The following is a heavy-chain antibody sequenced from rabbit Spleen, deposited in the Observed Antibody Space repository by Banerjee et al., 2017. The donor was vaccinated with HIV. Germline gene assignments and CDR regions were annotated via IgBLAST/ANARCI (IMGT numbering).Heavy chain of an antibody. CDR1: GFSFSSTYW. CDR2: INVATGKP. J-gene: IGHJ4*01. V-gene: IGHV1S45*01. Sequence: QEQLKESGGGLVQPGGSLKLSCKASGFSFSSTYWIFWVRQAPGKGLEWIACINVATGKPVYATWAKGRFTISKTSSTTVTLQMTSLTAADTATYFCARVNFGSDEINLWGPGTLVTVS. D-gene: IGHD2-1*01. CDR3: ARVNFGSDEINL.